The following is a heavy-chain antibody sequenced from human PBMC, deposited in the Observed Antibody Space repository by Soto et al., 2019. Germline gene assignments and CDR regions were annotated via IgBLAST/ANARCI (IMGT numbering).Heavy chain of an antibody. V-gene: IGHV4-61*01. CDR3: ARGVGYYGSGSYLFYYGMDV. CDR1: GGSVSSGSYY. Sequence: QVQLQESGPGLVKPSETLSLTCTVSGGSVSSGSYYWSWIRQPPGKGLEWIGYIYYSGSTNYNPSLKIRATISVDTSKNQFSLKLSSVTAADTAVYYCARGVGYYGSGSYLFYYGMDVWGQGTTVTVSS. D-gene: IGHD3-10*01. CDR2: IYYSGST. J-gene: IGHJ6*02.